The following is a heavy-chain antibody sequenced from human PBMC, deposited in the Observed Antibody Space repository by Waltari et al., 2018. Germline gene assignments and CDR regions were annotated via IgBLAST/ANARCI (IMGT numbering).Heavy chain of an antibody. CDR1: GGSISSGGYS. D-gene: IGHD4-17*01. CDR3: ARGPTVTTYPLFDY. V-gene: IGHV4-30-2*01. J-gene: IGHJ4*02. Sequence: QLQLQESGSGLVKPSQTLSLTCAVSGGSISSGGYSWSWIRQPPGKGLEWIGYIYHSGSTYYNPSLKSRVTISVDRSKNQFSLKLSSVTAADTAVYYCARGPTVTTYPLFDYWGQGTLVTVSS. CDR2: IYHSGST.